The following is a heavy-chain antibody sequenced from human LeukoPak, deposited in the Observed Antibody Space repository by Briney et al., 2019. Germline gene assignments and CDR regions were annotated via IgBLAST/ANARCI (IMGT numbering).Heavy chain of an antibody. CDR3: AKDLVYYDFWSGYYKDYYYYMDV. V-gene: IGHV3-23*01. Sequence: PGRSLRLSCAASGFTFSRHGMHWVRQAPGKGLEWVSAISGSGDSTYYTDSVKGRFTISRDNSKNTLYLQMNSLRAEDTAVYYCAKDLVYYDFWSGYYKDYYYYMDVWGKGTTVAVSS. CDR2: ISGSGDST. J-gene: IGHJ6*03. CDR1: GFTFSRHG. D-gene: IGHD3-3*01.